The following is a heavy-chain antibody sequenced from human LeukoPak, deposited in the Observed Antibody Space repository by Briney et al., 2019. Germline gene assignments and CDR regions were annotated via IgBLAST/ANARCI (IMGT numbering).Heavy chain of an antibody. Sequence: SETLSLTCAVSGGSISSYYWSWIRQPAGKGLEWIGRIYTSASTNYNPSLKSRVTISVDKSKNQFSLKLSSVTAADTAVYYCATGIAVAGTRSFDYWGQGTLVTVSS. CDR2: IYTSAST. D-gene: IGHD6-19*01. CDR3: ATGIAVAGTRSFDY. V-gene: IGHV4-4*07. CDR1: GGSISSYY. J-gene: IGHJ4*02.